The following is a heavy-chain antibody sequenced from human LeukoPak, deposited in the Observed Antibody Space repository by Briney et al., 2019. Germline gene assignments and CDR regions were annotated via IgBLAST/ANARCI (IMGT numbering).Heavy chain of an antibody. J-gene: IGHJ4*02. Sequence: GGSLRLSCATSGFTFRSYAMIWVRQAPERGLQWVSGISGSGTYYADFAKGRFTISRDNSKNTLYLQMNSLRAEDTAVYYCAKDDGYSDYWGQGTLVTVSS. CDR3: AKDDGYSDY. CDR2: ISGSGT. V-gene: IGHV3-23*01. CDR1: GFTFRSYA.